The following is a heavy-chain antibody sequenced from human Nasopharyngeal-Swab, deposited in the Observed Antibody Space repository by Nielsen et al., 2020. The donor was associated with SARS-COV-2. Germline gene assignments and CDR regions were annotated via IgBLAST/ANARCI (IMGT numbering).Heavy chain of an antibody. CDR2: IYYSGST. Sequence: SETLSLTCTVSGGSISSSSYYWGWIRQPPGKGLEWIGSIYYSGSTYYNPSLKSRVTISVDTSKNQFSLKLTSVTAADTAVYYCARWYIQLWLNYYYGMDVWGQGTTVTVSS. V-gene: IGHV4-39*01. CDR1: GGSISSSSYY. D-gene: IGHD5-18*01. CDR3: ARWYIQLWLNYYYGMDV. J-gene: IGHJ6*02.